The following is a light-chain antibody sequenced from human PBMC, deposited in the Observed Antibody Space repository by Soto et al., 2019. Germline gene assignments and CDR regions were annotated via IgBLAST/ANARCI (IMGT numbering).Light chain of an antibody. CDR3: QQYETFSGT. CDR2: DAS. J-gene: IGKJ1*01. Sequence: TKAHINRSAAGGVGDESSSRASQSIGDSLAWYQQKPGEAPKLLIYDASALPRGVPSRFSGSGSGTKFTLTIASLQPDDFATYYCQQYETFSGTFGPGTKVDIK. CDR1: QSIGDS. V-gene: IGKV1-5*01.